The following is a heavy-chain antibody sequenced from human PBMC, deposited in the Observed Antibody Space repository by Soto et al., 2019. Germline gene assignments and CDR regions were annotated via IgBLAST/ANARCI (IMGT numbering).Heavy chain of an antibody. Sequence: QVQLQESGPGLVKPSETLSLTCTVSGGSISSYYWSWIRQPPGKGLEWIGYIYYSGITNYNPSLKSRVTTSVDTSKNQFSLKLSSVTAADTAVYYCARYKSKYYYGMDFWGQGTTVTVS. V-gene: IGHV4-59*01. J-gene: IGHJ6*02. CDR3: ARYKSKYYYGMDF. CDR2: IYYSGIT. CDR1: GGSISSYY. D-gene: IGHD1-20*01.